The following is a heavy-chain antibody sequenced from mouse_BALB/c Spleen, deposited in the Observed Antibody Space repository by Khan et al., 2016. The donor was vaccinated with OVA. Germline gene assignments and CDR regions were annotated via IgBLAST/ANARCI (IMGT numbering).Heavy chain of an antibody. V-gene: IGHV1-85*01. CDR2: IFPGDGST. J-gene: IGHJ3*01. CDR3: ARGGYGGFAY. CDR1: GYTFTSYD. D-gene: IGHD2-14*01. Sequence: QVQLQQSGAELVKPGTSVKLSCKASGYTFTSYDINWVRQRPEQGLDWIGWIFPGDGSTKYNEKFKGKATLTTDKSSSTAYMQHSRLTSEESSVYCCARGGYGGFAYWGQGTLVTVSA.